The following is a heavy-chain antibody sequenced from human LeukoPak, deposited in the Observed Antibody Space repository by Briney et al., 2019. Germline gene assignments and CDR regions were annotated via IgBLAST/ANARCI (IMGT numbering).Heavy chain of an antibody. CDR3: ANSYGSGSLHPYYYYYMDV. D-gene: IGHD3-10*01. CDR1: GFTVSSNY. Sequence: PGGSLRLSCAASGFTVSSNYMSWVRQAPGKGLEWVSVIYSGGSTYYADSVKGRFTISRDNSKNTLYLQMNSLRAEDTAVYYCANSYGSGSLHPYYYYYMDVWGKGTTVTVSS. CDR2: IYSGGST. J-gene: IGHJ6*03. V-gene: IGHV3-66*02.